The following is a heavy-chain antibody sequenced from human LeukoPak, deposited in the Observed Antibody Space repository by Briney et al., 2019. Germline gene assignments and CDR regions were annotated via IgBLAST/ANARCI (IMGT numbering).Heavy chain of an antibody. D-gene: IGHD6-19*01. CDR3: VKSARHYNSGWYAFDY. V-gene: IGHV3-74*01. J-gene: IGHJ4*02. Sequence: GGSLRLSRPTSGFTFSTYWMHWLREPPGKGPAWVSRINSDGSTTTYADSVKGRFTISRDNAKNTLYLQSNNLRADDTAVYYCVKSARHYNSGWYAFDYWGQGTLVTVS. CDR2: INSDGSTT. CDR1: GFTFSTYW.